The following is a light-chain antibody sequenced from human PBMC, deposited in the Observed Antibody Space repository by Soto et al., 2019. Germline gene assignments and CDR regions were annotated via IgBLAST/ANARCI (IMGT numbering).Light chain of an antibody. CDR1: QSISSY. CDR2: GAS. V-gene: IGKV1-39*01. CDR3: QQTYSTLLLT. Sequence: DIQMTQSPSSLSASVGDRVAITCRASQSISSYLNWYQQKPGKAPKLLIYGASSLQSGVPSRFSGSGSGTDFTLTISSLQPEDFATYYCQQTYSTLLLTFGGGTKVEIK. J-gene: IGKJ4*01.